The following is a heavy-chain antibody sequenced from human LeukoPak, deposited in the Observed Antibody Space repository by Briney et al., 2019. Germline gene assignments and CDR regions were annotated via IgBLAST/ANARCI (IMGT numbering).Heavy chain of an antibody. V-gene: IGHV7-4-1*02. Sequence: ASVKVSCTASGYTFTSYAMNWVRQAPGQGLEWMGWINTNTGNPTYAQGFTGRFVFSLDTSVSTAYLQISSLKAEDTAVYYCARRGAWYNWNDDGAFDIWGQGTMVTVSS. CDR2: INTNTGNP. CDR3: ARRGAWYNWNDDGAFDI. CDR1: GYTFTSYA. J-gene: IGHJ3*02. D-gene: IGHD1-1*01.